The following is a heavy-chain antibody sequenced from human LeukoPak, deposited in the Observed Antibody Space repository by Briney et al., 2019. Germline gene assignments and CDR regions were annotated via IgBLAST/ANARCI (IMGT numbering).Heavy chain of an antibody. V-gene: IGHV1-46*01. CDR1: GYTFTSYD. CDR2: INPSGGST. J-gene: IGHJ4*02. CDR3: ARDLSRGTFDY. Sequence: ASVKVSCKASGYTFTSYDINWVRQATGQGLEWMGIINPSGGSTSYTQKFQGRVTMTRDTSTSTVYMELSSLRSEDTAVYYCARDLSRGTFDYWGQGTLVTVSS. D-gene: IGHD1-1*01.